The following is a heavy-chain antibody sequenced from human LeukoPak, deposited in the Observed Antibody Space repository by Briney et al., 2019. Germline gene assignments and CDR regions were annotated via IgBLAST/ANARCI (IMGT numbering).Heavy chain of an antibody. CDR3: ARVYPTVTSRFFDY. CDR2: INHSGST. V-gene: IGHV4-34*01. D-gene: IGHD4-17*01. Sequence: SETLSLTCAVYGGSFSGYYWSWIRQPPGKGLEWIGEINHSGSTNYNPPLKCRVTISVDTSKNQFSLKLSSVTAADTAVYYCARVYPTVTSRFFDYWGQGTLVTVSS. J-gene: IGHJ4*02. CDR1: GGSFSGYY.